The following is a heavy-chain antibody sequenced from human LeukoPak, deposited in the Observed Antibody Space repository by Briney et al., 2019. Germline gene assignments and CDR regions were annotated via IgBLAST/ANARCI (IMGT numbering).Heavy chain of an antibody. CDR3: AKDGDSSGWTLYYYYYMDV. CDR1: GFTFSTYA. D-gene: IGHD6-19*01. J-gene: IGHJ6*03. V-gene: IGHV3-23*01. CDR2: ISGSGASI. Sequence: PGGSLRLSCAASGFTFSTYAMSWVRQAPGKGLKWVSEISGSGASIYYADSVKGRFTISRDNSKNTLYLQMNSLGAEDTAVYYCAKDGDSSGWTLYYYYYMDVWGKGTTVTISS.